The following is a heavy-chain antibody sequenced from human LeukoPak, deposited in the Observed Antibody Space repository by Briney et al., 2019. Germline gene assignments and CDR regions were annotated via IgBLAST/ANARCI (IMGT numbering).Heavy chain of an antibody. CDR2: VNSDGSWT. CDR1: GNYW. D-gene: IGHD2/OR15-2a*01. V-gene: IGHV3-74*01. Sequence: GGSLRLSCAASGNYWMHWVRQAPGKGLVWVSHVNSDGSWTSYADSVKGRLTISKDNAKNTVYLQMNSLRAEDTAVYYCVSFYETYWGRGTLVTVSS. CDR3: VSFYETY. J-gene: IGHJ4*02.